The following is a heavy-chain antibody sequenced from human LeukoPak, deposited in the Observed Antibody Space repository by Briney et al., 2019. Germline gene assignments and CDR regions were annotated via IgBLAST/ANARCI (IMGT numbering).Heavy chain of an antibody. CDR3: ARQDTAMADY. CDR2: ISRSDSTI. J-gene: IGHJ4*02. D-gene: IGHD5-18*01. Sequence: PGGSLRLSCEASGFTFSSYRMNWVRQAPGKGLEWVSYISRSDSTIYYADSVKGRFTISRDNAKNSLYLQMNSLRAEDTAVYYCARQDTAMADYWGQGTLVTVSS. V-gene: IGHV3-48*01. CDR1: GFTFSSYR.